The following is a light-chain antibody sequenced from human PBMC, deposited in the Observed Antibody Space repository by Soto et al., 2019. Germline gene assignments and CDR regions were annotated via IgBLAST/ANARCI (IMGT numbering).Light chain of an antibody. Sequence: QSALTQPASVSGSPGQSITISCTGTSSDVGGYNYVSWYHHHPGKAPKVMIYEVNNRPSGVSNRFSGSKSGNTASLTISGLQAEDEADYYCSSSTSSSTLVFGTGTKLTVL. J-gene: IGLJ1*01. CDR2: EVN. CDR3: SSSTSSSTLV. CDR1: SSDVGGYNY. V-gene: IGLV2-14*01.